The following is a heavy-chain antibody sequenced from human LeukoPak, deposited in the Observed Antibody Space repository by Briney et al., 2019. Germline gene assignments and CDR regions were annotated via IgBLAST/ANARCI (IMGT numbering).Heavy chain of an antibody. D-gene: IGHD3-10*01. CDR1: GFSFSSYW. J-gene: IGHJ5*02. Sequence: GGSLRLSCAASGFSFSSYWMHWVRQAPGKGLVWVSRINGDGSITTYADSVKGRFTNSRDNAKNTLYLQMNSLRAEDTAVYYCTRDLDGSGSYHWFDPWGQGTLVTVSS. CDR2: INGDGSIT. CDR3: TRDLDGSGSYHWFDP. V-gene: IGHV3-74*01.